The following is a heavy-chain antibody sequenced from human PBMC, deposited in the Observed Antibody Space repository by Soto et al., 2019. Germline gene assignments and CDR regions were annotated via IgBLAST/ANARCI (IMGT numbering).Heavy chain of an antibody. CDR2: IYWDDDK. J-gene: IGHJ4*02. CDR3: AHTDITIFGVVIIPVLDY. V-gene: IGHV2-5*02. CDR1: GFSLSTSGVG. Sequence: ESGPTLVNPTQTLALTCTFSGFSLSTSGVGVGWIRQPPGKALEWLALIYWDDDKRYSPSLKSRLTITKDTSKNQVVLTTTNMDPVDTATYYCAHTDITIFGVVIIPVLDYWGQGTLVTVSS. D-gene: IGHD3-3*01.